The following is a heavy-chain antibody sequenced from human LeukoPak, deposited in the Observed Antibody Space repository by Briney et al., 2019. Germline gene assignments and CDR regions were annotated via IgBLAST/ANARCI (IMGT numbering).Heavy chain of an antibody. V-gene: IGHV3-11*01. J-gene: IGHJ4*02. CDR2: ISSSGSTI. CDR3: ARVRMDYGSGSPADY. D-gene: IGHD3-10*01. Sequence: SGGSLRLSCAASGFTFSDYYMSWLRQAPGKGLEWVSYISSSGSTIYYADSVKGRFTISRDNAKNSLYLQMNSLRAEDTAVYYCARVRMDYGSGSPADYWGQGTLVTVSS. CDR1: GFTFSDYY.